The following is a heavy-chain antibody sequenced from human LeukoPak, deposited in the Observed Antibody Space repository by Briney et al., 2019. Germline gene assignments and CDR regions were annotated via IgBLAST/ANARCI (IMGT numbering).Heavy chain of an antibody. CDR2: IYHSGNT. Sequence: SETLSLTCTVSGDSISSSHWWSWVRQSPGKGLEWIGEIYHSGNTNYNPSLKSRVAISLDKSTNQFSLRLTSVTAADTAVYYLARRTLGGVIKYWGQGTLVTVSS. CDR3: ARRTLGGVIKY. CDR1: GDSISSSHW. V-gene: IGHV4-4*02. D-gene: IGHD3-16*01. J-gene: IGHJ4*02.